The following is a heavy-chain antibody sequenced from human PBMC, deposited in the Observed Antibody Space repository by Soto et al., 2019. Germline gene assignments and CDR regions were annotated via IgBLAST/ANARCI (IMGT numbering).Heavy chain of an antibody. V-gene: IGHV3-64*01. CDR3: ARRARPDFYYMDV. CDR2: ISSNGVGT. J-gene: IGHJ6*03. Sequence: EVQLAESGGGLAQPGGSLRLSCAASGFTLSGYAMDWVRQAQGKGLEYVSGISSNGVGTYYANSVQGRFTISRDNSKNTVYLQMGSLRPEDMAVYYCARRARPDFYYMDVWGKETTVTVSS. CDR1: GFTLSGYA. D-gene: IGHD6-6*01.